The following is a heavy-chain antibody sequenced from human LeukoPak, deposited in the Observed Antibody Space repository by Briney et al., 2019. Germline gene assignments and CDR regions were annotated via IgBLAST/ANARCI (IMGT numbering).Heavy chain of an antibody. D-gene: IGHD2-21*02. CDR2: IRKSNDTT. Sequence: GGSLRLSCAASGFTFSSYDMSWVRQAPGKGLEWVSAIRKSNDTTDYADPVKGRFTISRDNSRNTLYLEMNRLRAEDTAVYHCAKTFLTRTYCGGDCAFDSWGQGTLVTVSS. V-gene: IGHV3-23*01. J-gene: IGHJ4*02. CDR1: GFTFSSYD. CDR3: AKTFLTRTYCGGDCAFDS.